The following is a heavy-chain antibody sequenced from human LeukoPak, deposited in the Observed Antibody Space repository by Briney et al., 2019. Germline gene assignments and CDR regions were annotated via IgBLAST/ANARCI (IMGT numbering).Heavy chain of an antibody. D-gene: IGHD6-13*01. CDR2: ISAYNGNT. CDR3: ASRIAAAGTGDFFDY. V-gene: IGHV1-18*01. Sequence: GASVKVSCKASGYTFTSYGISWVRQAPGQGLEWMGWISAYNGNTNYAQKLQGRVTMTTDTSTSTAYMGLSSLRSEDTAVYYCASRIAAAGTGDFFDYWGQGTLVTVSS. J-gene: IGHJ4*02. CDR1: GYTFTSYG.